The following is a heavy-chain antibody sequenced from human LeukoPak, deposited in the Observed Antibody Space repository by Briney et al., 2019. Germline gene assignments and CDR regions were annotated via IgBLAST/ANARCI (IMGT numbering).Heavy chain of an antibody. CDR3: TSPDGGVVTTPFDY. CDR2: ISGSGGST. J-gene: IGHJ4*02. CDR1: GFTFSSYA. D-gene: IGHD4-23*01. Sequence: QPGGSLRLSCAASGFTFSSYAMSWVRQAPGKGLEWVSAISGSGGSTYYADSVKGRFTISRDNSKNTLYLQMNSLRAEDTAVYYCTSPDGGVVTTPFDYWGQGTLVTVSS. V-gene: IGHV3-23*01.